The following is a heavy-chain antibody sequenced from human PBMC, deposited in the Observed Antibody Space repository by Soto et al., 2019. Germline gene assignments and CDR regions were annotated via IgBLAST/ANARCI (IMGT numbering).Heavy chain of an antibody. D-gene: IGHD5-12*01. Sequence: QVQLQESGPGLVKPSQTLSLTCNVSGVSIGSGDYYWSWIRQPPGKGLEWIGYIYINWTTYYNPSIKSRLTISLDTSRNVFSLKLRSVTAADTAVYYCARVPPPYSFSYDDWGQGTLVTVSS. J-gene: IGHJ4*02. CDR3: ARVPPPYSFSYDD. CDR1: GVSIGSGDYY. V-gene: IGHV4-30-4*01. CDR2: IYINWTT.